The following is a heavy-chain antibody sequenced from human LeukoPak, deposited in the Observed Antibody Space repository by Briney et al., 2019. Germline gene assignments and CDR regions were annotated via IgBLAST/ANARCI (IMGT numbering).Heavy chain of an antibody. D-gene: IGHD3-3*01. CDR3: ERGTGVVTVVSLRYYYYMDV. V-gene: IGHV4-31*03. J-gene: IGHJ6*03. CDR2: IYYSGST. Sequence: SETLSLTCTVSGGSISSGGYYWSWIRQHPGKGLEWIGYIYYSGSTYYNPSLKSRVTISVDTSKNQFSLKLSSVTAADTAVYYCERGTGVVTVVSLRYYYYMDVWGKGTTVTVSS. CDR1: GGSISSGGYY.